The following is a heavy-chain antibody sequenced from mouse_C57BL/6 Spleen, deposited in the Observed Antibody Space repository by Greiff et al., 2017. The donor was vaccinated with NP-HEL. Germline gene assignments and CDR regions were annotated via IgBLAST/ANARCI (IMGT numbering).Heavy chain of an antibody. D-gene: IGHD2-12*01. V-gene: IGHV1-50*01. Sequence: VQLQQPGAELVKPGASVKLSCKASGYTFTSYWMQWVKQRPGQGLEWIGEIDPSDSYTNYNQKFKGKATLTVDTSSSTAYMQLSSLTSEDSAVYYCARVGGIRRYVDYWGQGTTLTVSS. CDR1: GYTFTSYW. J-gene: IGHJ2*01. CDR2: IDPSDSYT. CDR3: ARVGGIRRYVDY.